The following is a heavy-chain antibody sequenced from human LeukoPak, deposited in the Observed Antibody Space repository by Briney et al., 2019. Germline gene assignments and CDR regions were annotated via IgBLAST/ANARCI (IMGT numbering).Heavy chain of an antibody. D-gene: IGHD4-17*01. V-gene: IGHV3-23*01. CDR2: ISGSGGTT. J-gene: IGHJ6*03. CDR3: AKGPTVYYMDA. CDR1: GFTFSNYA. Sequence: GGSLRLSCAASGFTFSNYAMSWVRQAPGKGLEWVSVISGSGGTTHYADSVKGRFTISRDNSKNTLSLQMNSLRAEDTAVYYCAKGPTVYYMDAWGKGSTVTVSS.